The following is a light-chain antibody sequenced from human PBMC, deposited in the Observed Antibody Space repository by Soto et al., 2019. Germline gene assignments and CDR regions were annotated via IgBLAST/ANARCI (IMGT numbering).Light chain of an antibody. CDR3: LQYGSSPTWT. CDR2: GAS. CDR1: ESVSSSY. V-gene: IGKV3-20*01. J-gene: IGKJ1*01. Sequence: EIVLTQSPGTLSLSPGERATLSCRASESVSSSYLAWYQQKPGQAPRLLIYGASSRATGIPDRFSGSGSGTDFTLTISGLEPEDFAVYCCLQYGSSPTWTFGQGTKVEIK.